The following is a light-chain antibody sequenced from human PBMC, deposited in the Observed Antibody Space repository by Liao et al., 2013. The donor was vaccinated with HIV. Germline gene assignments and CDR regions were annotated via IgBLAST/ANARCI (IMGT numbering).Light chain of an antibody. CDR1: NIGSKG. CDR3: QVWDSSSDLNWV. CDR2: YDS. Sequence: SYVLTQPPSVSVAPGKTARITCGGNNIGSKGVHWYQQKPGQAPVVVISYDSDRPSGIPERFSGSNSGNTATLTISRVEAGDEADYYCQVWDSSSDLNWVFGGGTKLTVL. J-gene: IGLJ3*02. V-gene: IGLV3-21*04.